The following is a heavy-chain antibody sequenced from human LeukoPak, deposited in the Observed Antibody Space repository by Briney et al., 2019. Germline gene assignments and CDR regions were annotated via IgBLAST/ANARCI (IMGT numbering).Heavy chain of an antibody. D-gene: IGHD5-12*01. CDR3: ARGLRWLPIDY. Sequence: GGSLRLSCAVSAFTFSSYAMSWVRQAPGKGLEWVSAISGSGGSTYYAGSVKGRFTISRDNSKNTLYLQMNSLRAEDTAVYYCARGLRWLPIDYWGQGTLVTVSS. CDR1: AFTFSSYA. V-gene: IGHV3-23*01. J-gene: IGHJ4*02. CDR2: ISGSGGST.